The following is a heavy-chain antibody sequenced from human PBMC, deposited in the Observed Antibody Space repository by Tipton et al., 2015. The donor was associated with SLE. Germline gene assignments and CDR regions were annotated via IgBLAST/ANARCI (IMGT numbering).Heavy chain of an antibody. Sequence: TLSLTCTVSGYSISSGYYWGWIRQPPGKGLEWIGSIHHSGSTYYNPSLKSRVTISVDTSKNQFSLKLSSVTAADTAVYYCASGVEGGGFDYWGQGTLVTVSS. V-gene: IGHV4-38-2*02. CDR2: IHHSGST. D-gene: IGHD1-1*01. CDR3: ASGVEGGGFDY. J-gene: IGHJ4*02. CDR1: GYSISSGYY.